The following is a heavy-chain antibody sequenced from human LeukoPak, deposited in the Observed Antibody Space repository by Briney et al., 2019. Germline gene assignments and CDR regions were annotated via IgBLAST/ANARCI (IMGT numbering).Heavy chain of an antibody. CDR3: ARVARDGYNPFDY. Sequence: SQTLSLTCTVSGGSISSSSYYWGWIRQPPGKGLEWIGSIYYSGSTYYNPSLKSRVTISVDTSKNQFSLKLSSVTAADTAVYYCARVARDGYNPFDYWGQGTLVTVSS. CDR1: GGSISSSSYY. J-gene: IGHJ4*02. V-gene: IGHV4-39*07. D-gene: IGHD5-24*01. CDR2: IYYSGST.